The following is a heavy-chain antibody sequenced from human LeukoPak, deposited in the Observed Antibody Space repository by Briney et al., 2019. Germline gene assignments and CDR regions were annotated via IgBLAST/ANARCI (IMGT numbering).Heavy chain of an antibody. V-gene: IGHV3-23*01. D-gene: IGHD6-13*01. J-gene: IGHJ6*03. Sequence: GGSLRLSCAASGFTLSTYSMNWVRQAPGKGLEWVSAISGSGGSTYYADSVKGRFTISRDNSKNTLYLQMNSLRAEDTAVYYCAKVVAAAGTPYYYYYMDVWGKGTTVTVSS. CDR3: AKVVAAAGTPYYYYYMDV. CDR2: ISGSGGST. CDR1: GFTLSTYS.